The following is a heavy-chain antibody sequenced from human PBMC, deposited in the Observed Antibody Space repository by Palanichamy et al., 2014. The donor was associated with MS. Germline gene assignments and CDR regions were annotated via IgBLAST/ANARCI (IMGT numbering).Heavy chain of an antibody. J-gene: IGHJ4*02. V-gene: IGHV3-74*01. CDR1: GFSFSSYW. CDR2: INGDGSSR. Sequence: EVQVVESGGGVSSAWGVPSRLTCTASGFSFSSYWMHWVRQAPGKGLVWVSRINGDGSSRSSAESVNGRFTISRDNAKNTLYLQMNSLRAEDTAVYYCATEGQECGGGGCYWGVSFYRSQGTLVTVAS. CDR3: ATEGQECGGGGCYWGVSFY. D-gene: IGHD2-15*01.